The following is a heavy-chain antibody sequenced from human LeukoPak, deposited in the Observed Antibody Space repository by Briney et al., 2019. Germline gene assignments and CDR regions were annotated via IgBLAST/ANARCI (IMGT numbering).Heavy chain of an antibody. CDR1: GGSISSSSYY. CDR2: IYYSGST. J-gene: IGHJ4*02. D-gene: IGHD3-3*01. V-gene: IGHV4-39*07. Sequence: SETLSLTCTVSGGSISSSSYYWGWIRQPPGKGLEWIGSIYYSGSTYYNPSLKSRVTISVDTSKNQFSLKLSSVTAADTAVYYCARSARAYYDFWSGYYTVDYWGQGTLVTVSS. CDR3: ARSARAYYDFWSGYYTVDY.